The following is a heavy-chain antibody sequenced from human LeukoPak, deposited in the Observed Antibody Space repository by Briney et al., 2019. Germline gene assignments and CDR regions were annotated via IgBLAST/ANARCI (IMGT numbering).Heavy chain of an antibody. Sequence: GGSLRLSCAASGFTFSNSWMNWVRQAPGKGLEWVANIKQDGSEKYYLDSVKGRFTISRDNSKNSLYLQMTSLKAEDTAVYYCVSREASMVRSHWGQGTLVTVSS. CDR3: VSREASMVRSH. CDR1: GFTFSNSW. J-gene: IGHJ4*02. V-gene: IGHV3-7*01. CDR2: IKQDGSEK. D-gene: IGHD3-10*01.